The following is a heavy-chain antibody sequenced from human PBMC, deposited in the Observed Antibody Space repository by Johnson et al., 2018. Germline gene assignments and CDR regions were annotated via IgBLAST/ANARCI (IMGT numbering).Heavy chain of an antibody. J-gene: IGHJ6*03. CDR1: GFTFDDYA. Sequence: VQLQESGGGLVQPGRSLRLSCAASGFTFDDYAMSWVRQAPGKGLEWVSAISGSGGSTYYADSVKGRFTSSRDNSKNTLYLQMNSLRAEDTAVYYCAKPRGSYSYYYYLDVWGKGTTVTVSS. CDR3: AKPRGSYSYYYYLDV. D-gene: IGHD1-26*01. CDR2: ISGSGGST. V-gene: IGHV3-23*01.